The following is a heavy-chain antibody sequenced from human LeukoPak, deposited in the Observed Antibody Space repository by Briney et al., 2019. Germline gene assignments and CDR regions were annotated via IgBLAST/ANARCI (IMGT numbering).Heavy chain of an antibody. V-gene: IGHV4-34*01. J-gene: IGHJ6*03. Sequence: PGEPLSLPCAVWGGPFSGYYWSWIRQPPGKGLEWIGEINHSGSNNYSPSLKKRVTISVSTSKNPFSLKLSSVTAAETAVYYCARSKNRPRYYYYYYYMDVWGKGTTVTVTS. CDR2: INHSGSN. D-gene: IGHD6-6*01. CDR1: GGPFSGYY. CDR3: ARSKNRPRYYYYYYYMDV.